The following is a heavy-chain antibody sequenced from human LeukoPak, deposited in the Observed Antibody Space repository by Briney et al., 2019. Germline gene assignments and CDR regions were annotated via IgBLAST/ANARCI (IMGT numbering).Heavy chain of an antibody. V-gene: IGHV3-23*01. J-gene: IGHJ4*02. Sequence: GSLRLSCAASGFTFSSYAVSWVRQAPGKGLEWVSSISGSGGSTYSADSVKGRFTISRDNSKNTLYLQMNSLRAEDTALYYCAKDRSCTNDICHGDFDYWGEGTLVTVSS. D-gene: IGHD2-8*01. CDR3: AKDRSCTNDICHGDFDY. CDR2: ISGSGGST. CDR1: GFTFSSYA.